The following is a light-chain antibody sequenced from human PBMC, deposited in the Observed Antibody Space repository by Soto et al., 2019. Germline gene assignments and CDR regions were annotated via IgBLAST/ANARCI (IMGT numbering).Light chain of an antibody. V-gene: IGKV1-5*03. CDR2: KAS. CDR1: QTISSW. Sequence: DIPMTQSPSTLSGSVGDRGTITCRASQTISSWLAWSQQKPGKAPKLLIYKASTLKSGVPSRFSGSGSGTEFTLTISSLQPDDFATYYCQHYNSYSEAFGQGTKVELK. J-gene: IGKJ1*01. CDR3: QHYNSYSEA.